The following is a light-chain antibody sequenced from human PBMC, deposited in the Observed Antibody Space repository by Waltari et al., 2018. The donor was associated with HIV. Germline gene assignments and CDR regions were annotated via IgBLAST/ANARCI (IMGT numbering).Light chain of an antibody. CDR1: QSVSSN. J-gene: IGKJ1*01. Sequence: EIVMTQSLATLSVSPGERATLSCRASQSVSSNLAWYQQKPGHAPRLLIYGASTRATGIPARFSGSGSGTEVTLTISSLQSEDFAVYYCLQYNNWPPWTFGQGTKVEIK. CDR3: LQYNNWPPWT. V-gene: IGKV3-15*01. CDR2: GAS.